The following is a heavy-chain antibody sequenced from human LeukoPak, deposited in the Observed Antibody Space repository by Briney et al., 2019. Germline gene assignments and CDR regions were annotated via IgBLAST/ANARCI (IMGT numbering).Heavy chain of an antibody. CDR1: GFTFSSYW. CDR3: ARGGYDSSGYRIEDY. V-gene: IGHV3-7*01. Sequence: GGSLRLSCAASGFTFSSYWMSWVRRAPGKGLEWVANIKQDGSEKYYVDSVKGRFTISRDNAKNSLYLQMNSLRADDTAVYYCARGGYDSSGYRIEDYWGQGTLVTVSS. D-gene: IGHD3-22*01. J-gene: IGHJ4*02. CDR2: IKQDGSEK.